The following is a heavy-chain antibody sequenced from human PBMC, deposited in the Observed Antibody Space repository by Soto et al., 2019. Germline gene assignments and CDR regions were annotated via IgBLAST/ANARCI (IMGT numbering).Heavy chain of an antibody. CDR2: TSYDGGKE. D-gene: IGHD1-26*01. CDR3: VRERSGSQEIDASLDI. Sequence: QVQLVESGGGVVQPGRSLRLSCAASRFSFSTYAIHWVRQAPGKGLEWVAGTSYDGGKEYYADSVKGRFTISRDNSNSTSYLKMNRLGPDDMAVYYRVRERSGSQEIDASLDIWGRGTMVTVPS. V-gene: IGHV3-30-3*01. J-gene: IGHJ3*02. CDR1: RFSFSTYA.